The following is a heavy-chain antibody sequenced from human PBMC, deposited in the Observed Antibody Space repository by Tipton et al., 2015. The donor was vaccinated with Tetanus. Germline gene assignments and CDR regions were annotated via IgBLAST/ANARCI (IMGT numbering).Heavy chain of an antibody. D-gene: IGHD6-6*01. V-gene: IGHV3-11*01. J-gene: IGHJ6*02. CDR2: ITNTGSSA. CDR3: ARPSDKLRYYGMDV. CDR1: GFTFNDYY. Sequence: SLRLSCAPSGFTFNDYYMGWFRQAPGKGLEWVSYITNTGSSAFYADSVKGRFTISRDNAQQPLFLQMNNLGAEDTAVYYCARPSDKLRYYGMDVWGQGTTVTVSS.